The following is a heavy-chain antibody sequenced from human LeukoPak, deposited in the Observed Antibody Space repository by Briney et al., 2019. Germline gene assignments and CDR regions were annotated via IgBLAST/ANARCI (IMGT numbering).Heavy chain of an antibody. CDR3: ASTPPITGDSDY. J-gene: IGHJ4*02. V-gene: IGHV3-21*01. Sequence: GGSLRLSCAASGFTFSSYSMNWVRQAPGKGLEWVSSISSSSSYIYYAGSMKGRFTISRDNAKNSLFLQMNSLRAEDTAVYYCASTPPITGDSDYWGQGTLVTVSS. CDR1: GFTFSSYS. CDR2: ISSSSSYI. D-gene: IGHD7-27*01.